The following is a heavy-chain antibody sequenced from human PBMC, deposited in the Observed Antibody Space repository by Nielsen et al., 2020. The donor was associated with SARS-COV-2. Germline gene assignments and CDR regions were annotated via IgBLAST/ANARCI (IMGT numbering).Heavy chain of an antibody. V-gene: IGHV3-7*01. J-gene: IGHJ2*01. D-gene: IGHD1-1*01. CDR2: IKADGSEK. CDR3: ARAGAATGTRWYFDV. CDR1: GFTFSYYW. Sequence: GGSLRLSCAASGFTFSYYWMSWVRQAPGKGLEWAANIKADGSEKNYVDSVKGRFTVSRDNAQKLLYLQMNSLRVEDTAVYYCARAGAATGTRWYFDVWGRGTLVTVSS.